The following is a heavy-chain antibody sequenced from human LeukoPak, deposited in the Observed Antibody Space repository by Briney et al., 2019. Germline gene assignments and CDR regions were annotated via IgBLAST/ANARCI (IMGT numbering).Heavy chain of an antibody. D-gene: IGHD6-6*01. V-gene: IGHV4-39*01. Sequence: SETLSLTCTVSGGSISSSSYYWGWIRQPPGKGLEWIGSIYYSGSTYYNPSLKSRVSISVDTSKNQFSLKLSSVTAADTAVYYCARRPSKQLVLYYYYGMDVWGQGTTVTVSS. CDR1: GGSISSSSYY. J-gene: IGHJ6*02. CDR2: IYYSGST. CDR3: ARRPSKQLVLYYYYGMDV.